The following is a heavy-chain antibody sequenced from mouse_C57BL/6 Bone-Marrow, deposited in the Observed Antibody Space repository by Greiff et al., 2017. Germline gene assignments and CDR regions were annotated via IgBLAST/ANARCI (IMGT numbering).Heavy chain of an antibody. CDR3: TRTGSDAMDY. D-gene: IGHD1-1*01. V-gene: IGHV1-59*01. Sequence: QVQLQQPGAELVRPGTSVKLSCKASGYTFTSYWVHWVKQRPGQGLEWIGVIDPSDSYTNYNQKFKGKATLTVESSSSTAYKQRSSLTAEDSAVYYCTRTGSDAMDYWGQGTSVTVSS. CDR2: IDPSDSYT. J-gene: IGHJ4*01. CDR1: GYTFTSYW.